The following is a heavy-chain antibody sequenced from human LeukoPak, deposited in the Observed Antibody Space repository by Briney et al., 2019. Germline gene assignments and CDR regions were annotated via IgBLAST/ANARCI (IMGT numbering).Heavy chain of an antibody. V-gene: IGHV1-46*01. D-gene: IGHD1-26*01. CDR2: INPSGGST. Sequence: ASVKVSCKASGYTFTSYYMHWVRQAPGQGLEWMGIINPSGGSTSYAQKFQGRVTMTRDMSTSTVYMELSSLRSEDTAVYYCARAGATRAFDIWGQGTMVSVSS. J-gene: IGHJ3*02. CDR3: ARAGATRAFDI. CDR1: GYTFTSYY.